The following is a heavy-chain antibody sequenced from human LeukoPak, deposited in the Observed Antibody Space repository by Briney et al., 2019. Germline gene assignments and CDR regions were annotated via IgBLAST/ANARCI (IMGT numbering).Heavy chain of an antibody. V-gene: IGHV1-2*02. D-gene: IGHD1-26*01. CDR2: INPNSGGT. CDR1: GYTFTGYY. Sequence: GASVKVSCKASGYTFTGYYMHWVRQAPGQGLEWMGWINPNSGGTNYAQKFQGRVTMTRNTSISTAYMELSRLRSDDTAVYYCARDVYGKTSWAGNDYWGQGTLVTVSS. J-gene: IGHJ4*02. CDR3: ARDVYGKTSWAGNDY.